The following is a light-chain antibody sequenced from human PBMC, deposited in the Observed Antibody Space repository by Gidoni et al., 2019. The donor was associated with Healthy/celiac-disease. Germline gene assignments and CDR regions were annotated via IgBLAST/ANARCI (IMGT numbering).Light chain of an antibody. J-gene: IGKJ2*01. CDR1: QGISSY. V-gene: IGKV1-8*01. CDR3: QQYYSYPYT. Sequence: AMRMTQCPSSFSASTGDRVTITCRASQGISSYLAWYQQKPGKAPKLLIYAASTLQSGVPSRFSGSGSGTDFTLTISCLQSEDFATYYCQQYYSYPYTFGQGTKLEIK. CDR2: AAS.